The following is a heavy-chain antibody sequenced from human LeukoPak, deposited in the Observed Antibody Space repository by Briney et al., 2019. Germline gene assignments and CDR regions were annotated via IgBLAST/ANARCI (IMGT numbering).Heavy chain of an antibody. Sequence: GGSLRLSCAPSGFTFSSYAMSWVRQAPGKGLEWVSAISGSGGSTYYADSVKGRFTISRDNSKNTLYLQMNSPRAEDTAVYYCAKVGYSSSSGWFDPWGQGTLVTVSS. V-gene: IGHV3-23*01. J-gene: IGHJ5*02. D-gene: IGHD6-6*01. CDR3: AKVGYSSSSGWFDP. CDR1: GFTFSSYA. CDR2: ISGSGGST.